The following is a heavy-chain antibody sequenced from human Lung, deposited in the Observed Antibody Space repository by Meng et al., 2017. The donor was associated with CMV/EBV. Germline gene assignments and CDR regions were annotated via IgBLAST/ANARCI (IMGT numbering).Heavy chain of an antibody. V-gene: IGHV3-74*01. Sequence: SCAASGFTFSSYSMNWVRQAPGKGLVWVSCINPDGSIRRYADFVKGRFSVSRDNAKNTVSMEMNSLRAEDTAMYYCVRDLRMGPWGQGTLVTGAS. CDR3: VRDLRMGP. CDR2: INPDGSIR. CDR1: GFTFSSYS. J-gene: IGHJ5*02.